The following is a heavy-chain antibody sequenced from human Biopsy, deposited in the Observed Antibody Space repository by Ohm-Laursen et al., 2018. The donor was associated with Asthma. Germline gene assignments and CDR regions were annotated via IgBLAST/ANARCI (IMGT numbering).Heavy chain of an antibody. CDR1: YGSITSGGYY. CDR2: IYYSGST. J-gene: IGHJ4*02. CDR3: ARAQDYYDSRGYYRSLDY. V-gene: IGHV4-31*03. D-gene: IGHD3-22*01. Sequence: SETLSLTCTVSYGSITSGGYYWTWIRQPPGKGLEWIGFIYYSGSTYYNPSLKSRVSISIDTSKNQFSLKLSSVTAADTAVYYCARAQDYYDSRGYYRSLDYWGQGTLVTVSS.